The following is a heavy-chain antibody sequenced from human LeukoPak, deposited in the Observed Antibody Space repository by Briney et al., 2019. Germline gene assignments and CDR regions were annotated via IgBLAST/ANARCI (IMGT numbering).Heavy chain of an antibody. Sequence: SETLSLTCAVYGGSFSGYYWSWLRQPPGKGLEWIGYIYYSGKTNYYPSLKSRVTISVDTSKNQFSLKLNSVTAADTAVYFCARGAGWYDYWGQGTLVTVSS. J-gene: IGHJ4*02. CDR1: GGSFSGYY. V-gene: IGHV4-59*01. CDR3: ARGAGWYDY. D-gene: IGHD6-19*01. CDR2: IYYSGKT.